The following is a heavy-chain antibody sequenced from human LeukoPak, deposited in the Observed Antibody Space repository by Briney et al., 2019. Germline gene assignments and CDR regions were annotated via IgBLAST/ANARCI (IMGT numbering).Heavy chain of an antibody. V-gene: IGHV1-2*06. J-gene: IGHJ4*02. D-gene: IGHD5/OR15-5a*01. CDR3: VRDASVSAGY. Sequence: ASVKVSCKASGYTFTGYYMHWVRQAPGQGLEWMGRIDPKSGGTSYAQKFQGRVTMTRDTSISTAYMELTRLTSDDTAVYYCVRDASVSAGYWGQGTLVTVSS. CDR2: IDPKSGGT. CDR1: GYTFTGYY.